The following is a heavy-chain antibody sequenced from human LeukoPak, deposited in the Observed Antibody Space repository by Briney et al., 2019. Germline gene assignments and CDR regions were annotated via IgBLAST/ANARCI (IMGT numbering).Heavy chain of an antibody. CDR3: AKGSGYWGFDS. V-gene: IGHV4-4*08. D-gene: IGHD2-15*01. CDR1: NGSISGNY. J-gene: IGHJ4*02. CDR2: IYSSGST. Sequence: PSETLSLTCIVSNGSISGNYWSWIRQPPGKGLEWIGYIYSSGSTNYNPLLKSRVTISIDTSKRELSLQVSSVTAGDTAAYYCAKGSGYWGFDSWGQGTPVAVSS.